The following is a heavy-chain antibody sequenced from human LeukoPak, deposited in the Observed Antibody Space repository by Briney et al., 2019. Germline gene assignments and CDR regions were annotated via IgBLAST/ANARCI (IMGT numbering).Heavy chain of an antibody. CDR2: ISAYNGNT. V-gene: IGHV1-18*04. D-gene: IGHD4-17*01. J-gene: IGHJ6*02. Sequence: ASVKVSCKASGYTFTNYGITWVRQAPGQGLEWMGWISAYNGNTNYAQKLQGRVTMTTDTSTSTAYMELRSLRSDDTAVYYCARDGEATVTYYYYGMDVWGQGTTVTVSS. CDR3: ARDGEATVTYYYYGMDV. CDR1: GYTFTNYG.